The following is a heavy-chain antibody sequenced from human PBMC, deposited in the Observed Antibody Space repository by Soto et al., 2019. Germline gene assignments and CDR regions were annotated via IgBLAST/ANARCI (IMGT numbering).Heavy chain of an antibody. V-gene: IGHV1-69*12. CDR1: GGTFSSYA. J-gene: IGHJ6*02. CDR3: ARHVTAAGYYYGMEV. Sequence: QVQLVQSGAEVKKPGSSVKVSCKASGGTFSSYAISWVRQAPGQGLEWMGGIIPIFGTPNYAQKFQGRVTITADESTSPASIEPTSPRSEDTAVYYCARHVTAAGYYYGMEVWGQGTTVTVSS. D-gene: IGHD2-2*01. CDR2: IIPIFGTP.